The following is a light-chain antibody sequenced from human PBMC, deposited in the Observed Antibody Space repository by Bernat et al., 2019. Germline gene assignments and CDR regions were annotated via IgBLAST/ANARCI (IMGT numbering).Light chain of an antibody. J-gene: IGKJ5*01. CDR1: QSVNSY. CDR2: DSS. CDR3: QQRSNCPPIT. Sequence: EIVLTQSPANLSLSLGERATLSCRASQSVNSYLAWYQQKPGLPPRLLIYDSSNRATGIPARFSGSGSGTDFTLTITSLEPEDFAVYYCQQRSNCPPITFGQGTRLEIK. V-gene: IGKV3-11*01.